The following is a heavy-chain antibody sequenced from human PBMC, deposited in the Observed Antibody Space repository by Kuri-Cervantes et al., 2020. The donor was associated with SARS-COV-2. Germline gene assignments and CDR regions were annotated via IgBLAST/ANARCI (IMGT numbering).Heavy chain of an antibody. CDR1: GGSFSGYY. D-gene: IGHD5-18*01. Sequence: SQTLSLTCAVYGGSFSGYYWSWIRQHPGKGLEWIGYIYYSGSTYYNPSLKSRVTISVDTSKNQFSLKLSSVTAEDTAVYYCATGVRGYSYGPDHWGQGTLVTVSS. V-gene: IGHV4-31*02. J-gene: IGHJ4*02. CDR2: IYYSGST. CDR3: ATGVRGYSYGPDH.